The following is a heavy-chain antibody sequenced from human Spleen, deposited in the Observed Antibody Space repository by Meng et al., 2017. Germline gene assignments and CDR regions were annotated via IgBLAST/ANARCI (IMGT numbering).Heavy chain of an antibody. CDR2: INHSGST. CDR1: GGSFSDYY. D-gene: IGHD4-11*01. CDR3: ARGPTTMAHDFDY. Sequence: VPVPGSCAGLSKPSATPTLTYVVFGGSFSDYYWSWIRQTPGKGLEWIGEINHSGSTNYNPSLESRATISVDTSQNNLSLKLSSVTAADSAVYYCARGPTTMAHDFDYWGQGTLVTVSS. V-gene: IGHV4-34*01. J-gene: IGHJ4*02.